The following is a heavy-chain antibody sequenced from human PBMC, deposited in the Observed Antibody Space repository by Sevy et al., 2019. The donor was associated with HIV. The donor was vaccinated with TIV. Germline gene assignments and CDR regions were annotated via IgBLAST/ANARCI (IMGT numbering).Heavy chain of an antibody. CDR2: ISYDGSNK. V-gene: IGHV3-30*04. CDR3: ARAGDWNYGDYFDY. D-gene: IGHD1-7*01. Sequence: GGSLRLSCAASGFTFSSYAMHWVRQAPGKGLEWVAVISYDGSNKYYADSVKGRFTISRDNSKNTLYLQMNSLRAEDTAVYYCARAGDWNYGDYFDYWGQGTLVTVSS. CDR1: GFTFSSYA. J-gene: IGHJ4*02.